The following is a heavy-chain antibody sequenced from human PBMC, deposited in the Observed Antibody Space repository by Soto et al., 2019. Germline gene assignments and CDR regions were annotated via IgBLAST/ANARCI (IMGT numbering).Heavy chain of an antibody. CDR1: GFTFRSYG. CDR3: AKDSSVGPADYYFDY. V-gene: IGHV3-30*18. D-gene: IGHD1-26*01. Sequence: QVQLVESGGCVVQPGRSLRLSCTASGFTFRSYGMHWVRQAPGKGLEGVAVISNDGSNEYSADSVKGRFTVSRDNSKNTLYLHMNSLRAEDTAVYYCAKDSSVGPADYYFDYWGQGTLVTVSS. J-gene: IGHJ4*02. CDR2: ISNDGSNE.